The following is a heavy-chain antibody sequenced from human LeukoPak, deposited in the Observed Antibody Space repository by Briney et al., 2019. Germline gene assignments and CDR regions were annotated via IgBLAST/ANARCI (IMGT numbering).Heavy chain of an antibody. D-gene: IGHD1-1*01. V-gene: IGHV3-7*01. J-gene: IGHJ4*02. CDR2: INQDGGTE. CDR3: ARHTLWRFDY. CDR1: GFPSSNYY. Sequence: GGSLRLSCAASGFPSSNYYINWVRQAPGKGLEWVANINQDGGTEYYVDSMKGRFTISRDNAKNLVYLQINSLRAEDTAVYFCARHTLWRFDYWGQGALVTVSS.